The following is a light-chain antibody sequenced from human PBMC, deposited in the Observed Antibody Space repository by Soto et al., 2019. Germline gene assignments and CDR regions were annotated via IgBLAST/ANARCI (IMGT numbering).Light chain of an antibody. J-gene: IGLJ2*01. Sequence: VLTQPPSVSGAPGQRVTISCTGSSSNIGAGYDVHWYQQLPGTAPKLLIYGNSNRPSGVPDRFSGSKSGTSASLAITGLQAEDEADYYCQSYDSSLRGVFGGGTKLTVL. V-gene: IGLV1-40*01. CDR1: SSNIGAGYD. CDR3: QSYDSSLRGV. CDR2: GNS.